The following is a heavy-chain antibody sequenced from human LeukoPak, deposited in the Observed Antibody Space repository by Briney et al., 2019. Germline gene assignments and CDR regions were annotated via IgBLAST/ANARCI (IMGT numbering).Heavy chain of an antibody. Sequence: LAGGSLRLSCAASGFTFKSYAMSWVRQAPGKGLEWVSAISGSGGSTYYPDSVKGRFTISRDNSKNTLYLQMNSLRAEDTAVYYCAIADIVALDAFDIWGQGTMVTVSS. J-gene: IGHJ3*02. CDR1: GFTFKSYA. D-gene: IGHD5-12*01. CDR2: ISGSGGST. CDR3: AIADIVALDAFDI. V-gene: IGHV3-23*01.